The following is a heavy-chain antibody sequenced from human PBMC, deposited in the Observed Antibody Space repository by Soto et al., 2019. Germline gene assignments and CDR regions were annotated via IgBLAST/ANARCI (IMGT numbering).Heavy chain of an antibody. CDR3: ARGQLFDGSGSYYYYYYYGMDV. V-gene: IGHV1-2*04. CDR1: GYTFTGYY. D-gene: IGHD3-10*01. Sequence: ASVKVSCKASGYTFTGYYMHWVRQAPGQGLEWMGWINPNSGGTNYAQKFQGWVTMTRDTSISTAYMELSRLRSDDTAVYYCARGQLFDGSGSYYYYYYYGMDVWGQGTTVTV. CDR2: INPNSGGT. J-gene: IGHJ6*02.